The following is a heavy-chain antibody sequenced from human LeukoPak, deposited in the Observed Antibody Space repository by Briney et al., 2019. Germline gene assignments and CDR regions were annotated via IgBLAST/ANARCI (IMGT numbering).Heavy chain of an antibody. V-gene: IGHV4-39*01. J-gene: IGHJ4*02. CDR2: IYYSGST. Sequence: PSETLSLTCSVSGGSISNSGYYWGWIRQPPGKGLEWIGSIYYSGSTYYNPSLKSRVTISVDTSKNQFSLKLSSVTAADTAVYYCASRSSGYSSGWLVFDYWGQGTLVTVFS. CDR3: ASRSSGYSSGWLVFDY. D-gene: IGHD6-19*01. CDR1: GGSISNSGYY.